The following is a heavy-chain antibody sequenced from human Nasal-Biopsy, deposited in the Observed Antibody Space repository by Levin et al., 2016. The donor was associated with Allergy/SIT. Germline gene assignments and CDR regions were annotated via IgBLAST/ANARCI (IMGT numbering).Heavy chain of an antibody. CDR1: RGSVSGYS. Sequence: SETLSLTCGVYRGSVSGYSWHWIRQSAGKGLEWIGEVNHGGSTNYNPSLQTRVIISLDTSENRISLRLISVTVADTAVYYCARGSGYCSGDICYGLRGLDVWGLGTTVTVSS. J-gene: IGHJ6*02. V-gene: IGHV4-34*01. CDR3: ARGSGYCSGDICYGLRGLDV. CDR2: VNHGGST. D-gene: IGHD2-15*01.